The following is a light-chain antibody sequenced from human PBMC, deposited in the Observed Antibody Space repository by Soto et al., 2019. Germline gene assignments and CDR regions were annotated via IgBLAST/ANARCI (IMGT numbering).Light chain of an antibody. CDR2: LTS. CDR3: QQAYNYPRT. V-gene: IGKV1-39*01. J-gene: IGKJ1*01. CDR1: QYISSN. Sequence: DIQMTQSPSSLSASVGDIVTITCRASQYISSNLNWFQQKPGKAPKLLLYLTSSLQSGVPSRFSGSESETEFTLAISNLQPEDVATYYCQQAYNYPRTFGQGTKVDVK.